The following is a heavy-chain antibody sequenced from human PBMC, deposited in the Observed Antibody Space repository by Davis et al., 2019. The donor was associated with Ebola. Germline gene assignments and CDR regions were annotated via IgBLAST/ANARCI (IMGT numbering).Heavy chain of an antibody. CDR3: ATDQRYQLLYLFDH. CDR1: GFSFSNYG. J-gene: IGHJ4*02. Sequence: PGGSLRLSCAASGFSFSNYGMYWVRQAPGKGLERVSYISSSSSYINYADSVKGRFTISRDNAKNSLNLQMDSLRAEDTAVYYCATDQRYQLLYLFDHWGQGTLVTVSS. D-gene: IGHD2-2*02. CDR2: ISSSSSYI. V-gene: IGHV3-21*05.